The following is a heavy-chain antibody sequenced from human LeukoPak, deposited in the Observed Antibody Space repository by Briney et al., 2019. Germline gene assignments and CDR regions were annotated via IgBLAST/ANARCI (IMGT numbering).Heavy chain of an antibody. J-gene: IGHJ4*02. CDR2: INSNGDTT. V-gene: IGHV3-64*01. CDR3: AREGYYDSSGYPDY. Sequence: GGSLRLSCVASGFTLSNYAMHWVRRAPGKGLEYVSAINSNGDTTYYANSVKGRFTISRDNSKNTLYLQMNSLRAEDTAVYYCAREGYYDSSGYPDYWGQGTLVTVSS. D-gene: IGHD3-22*01. CDR1: GFTLSNYA.